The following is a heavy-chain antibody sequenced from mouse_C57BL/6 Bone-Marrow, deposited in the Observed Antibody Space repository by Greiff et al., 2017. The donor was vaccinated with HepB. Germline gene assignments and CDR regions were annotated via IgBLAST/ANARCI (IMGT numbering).Heavy chain of an antibody. D-gene: IGHD1-1*01. V-gene: IGHV1-72*01. CDR2: IDPNSGGT. Sequence: QVHVKQPGAELVKPGASVKLSCKASGYTFTSYWMHWVKQRPGRGLEWIGRIDPNSGGTKYNEKFKSKATLTVDKPSSTAYMQLSSLTSEDSAVYYCASQMSYYYVGAYWGQGTLVTVSA. CDR3: ASQMSYYYVGAY. CDR1: GYTFTSYW. J-gene: IGHJ3*01.